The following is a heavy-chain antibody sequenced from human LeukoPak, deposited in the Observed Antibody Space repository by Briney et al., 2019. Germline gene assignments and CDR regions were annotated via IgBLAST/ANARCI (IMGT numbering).Heavy chain of an antibody. CDR1: GFTFTSSA. V-gene: IGHV1-58*01. D-gene: IGHD1-26*01. Sequence: SVKVSCKASGFTFTSSAVQWVRQARGQRLEWIGWIVVGSGNTNYAQKFQERVTITRDMSTSTAYMELSSLRSEDTAVYYCAAGTQWELNYYYYGMDVWGQGTTVTVSS. J-gene: IGHJ6*02. CDR2: IVVGSGNT. CDR3: AAGTQWELNYYYYGMDV.